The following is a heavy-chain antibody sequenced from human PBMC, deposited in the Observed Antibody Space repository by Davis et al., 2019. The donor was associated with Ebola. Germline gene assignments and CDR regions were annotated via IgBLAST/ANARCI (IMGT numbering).Heavy chain of an antibody. CDR1: GGSISSSSYY. D-gene: IGHD3-22*01. V-gene: IGHV4-39*01. Sequence: SETLSLTCTVSGGSISSSSYYWGWIRQPPGKGLEWIGSIYYSGSTYYNPSLKSRVTISVDTSKNQFSLKLSSVTAADTAVYYCARHIPTYYYDSSGYYPGTDYFDYWGQGTLVTVSS. CDR3: ARHIPTYYYDSSGYYPGTDYFDY. J-gene: IGHJ4*02. CDR2: IYYSGST.